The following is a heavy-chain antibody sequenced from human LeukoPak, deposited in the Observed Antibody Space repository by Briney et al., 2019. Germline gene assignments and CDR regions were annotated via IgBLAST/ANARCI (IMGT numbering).Heavy chain of an antibody. D-gene: IGHD3-22*01. CDR1: GFTFSSYA. CDR2: ISGSGGST. Sequence: GGSLRLSCAASGFTFSSYAMSWVRQAPGKGLEWVSAISGSGGSTYYADSVKGRFTISRDNAKNSLYLQMNSLRAEDTAVYYCARGRVAVIEVGYDAFDIWGQGTMVTVSS. J-gene: IGHJ3*02. V-gene: IGHV3-23*01. CDR3: ARGRVAVIEVGYDAFDI.